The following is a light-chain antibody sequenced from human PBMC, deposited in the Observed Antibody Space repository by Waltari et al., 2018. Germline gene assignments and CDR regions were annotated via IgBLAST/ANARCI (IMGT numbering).Light chain of an antibody. CDR3: TQGLQTPVT. CDR2: LGS. V-gene: IGKV2-28*01. J-gene: IGKJ4*01. Sequence: DIVVTQSPLSLPVTPGEPASIPCRSSQSLLHTNGYNYLDWYLQKPGQSPQLLIYLGSNRAPGVPDRFSGSGSGTDFTLKISRVEAEDVGVYYCTQGLQTPVTFGGGTKVEIK. CDR1: QSLLHTNGYNY.